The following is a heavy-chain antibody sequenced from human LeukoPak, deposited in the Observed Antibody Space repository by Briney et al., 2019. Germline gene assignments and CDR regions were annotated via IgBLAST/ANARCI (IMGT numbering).Heavy chain of an antibody. CDR1: GFTFSSYS. D-gene: IGHD1-26*01. V-gene: IGHV3-21*01. CDR3: ARVSRGKWELLGAHDY. Sequence: GGSLRLSCAASGFTFSSYSMNWVRQAPGRGLEWVSSISTSSGYIYYAHSVKGRFTISRDNAKNSLYLQMNSLRAEDTAVYYCARVSRGKWELLGAHDYWGQGTLVTVSS. J-gene: IGHJ4*02. CDR2: ISTSSGYI.